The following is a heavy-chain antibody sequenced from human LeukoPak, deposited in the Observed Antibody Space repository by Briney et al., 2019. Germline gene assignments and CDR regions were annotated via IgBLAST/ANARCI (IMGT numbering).Heavy chain of an antibody. D-gene: IGHD4-23*01. J-gene: IGHJ4*02. Sequence: GGSLRLSCAASGFTFSSYAMTWVRQAPGRGLEWVSSILNSGGDTYYADSVKGRFTISRDNSNNTLFLRMNNLRAEDTAIYYCAKDRGGYYFDCWGQGTLVTVSS. CDR2: ILNSGGDT. V-gene: IGHV3-23*01. CDR1: GFTFSSYA. CDR3: AKDRGGYYFDC.